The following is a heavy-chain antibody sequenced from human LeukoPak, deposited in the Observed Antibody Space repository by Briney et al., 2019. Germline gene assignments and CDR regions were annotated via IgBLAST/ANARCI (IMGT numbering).Heavy chain of an antibody. CDR2: INSDGSST. CDR3: AREAYGDYFDY. D-gene: IGHD4-17*01. CDR1: GFTFSSYW. J-gene: IGHJ4*02. Sequence: GGSLRLSCAASGFTFSSYWMHWVRQAPGKGLVWVSRINSDGSSTSYADSVKGRLTISRDNAKNTLYLQMNSLRAEDTAVYYCAREAYGDYFDYWGQGTLVTVSS. V-gene: IGHV3-74*01.